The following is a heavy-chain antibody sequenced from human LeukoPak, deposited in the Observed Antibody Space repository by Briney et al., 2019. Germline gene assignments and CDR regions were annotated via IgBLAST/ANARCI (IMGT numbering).Heavy chain of an antibody. CDR2: IYYSGGT. CDR3: ARAGFDSSGYYNAYNWFDP. D-gene: IGHD3-22*01. J-gene: IGHJ5*02. Sequence: PSETLSLTCTVSGGSISSYYWSWIRQPPGKGLEWIGYIYYSGGTNYNPSLKSRVTISVDTSKNQFSLKLSSVTAADTAVYYCARAGFDSSGYYNAYNWFDPWGQGTLVTVSS. V-gene: IGHV4-59*01. CDR1: GGSISSYY.